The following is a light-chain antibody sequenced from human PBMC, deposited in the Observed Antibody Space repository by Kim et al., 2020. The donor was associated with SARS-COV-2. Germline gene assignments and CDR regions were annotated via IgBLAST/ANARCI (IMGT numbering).Light chain of an antibody. CDR3: AAWDDSLSGRV. CDR1: SSNIESNY. CDR2: RNN. V-gene: IGLV1-47*01. J-gene: IGLJ3*02. Sequence: GQRVTISWSGSSSNIESNYVYWYQQRPGTAPKVLIYRNNQRPSGVPDRFSGSKSGTSASLAISGLRSEDEADYYCAAWDDSLSGRVFGGGTQLTVL.